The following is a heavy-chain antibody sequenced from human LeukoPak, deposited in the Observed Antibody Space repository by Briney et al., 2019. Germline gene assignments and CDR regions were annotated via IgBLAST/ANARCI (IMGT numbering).Heavy chain of an antibody. Sequence: GGSLRLSCAASGFTFSSYAMHWVRQAPGKGLEWVAVISYDGSNKYYADSVKGRFTISRDNSKNTLYLQMNSLRAEDTAVYYCARGNALYDSSGYHPYYFDYWGQGTLDTVSS. D-gene: IGHD3-22*01. CDR1: GFTFSSYA. V-gene: IGHV3-30*04. CDR3: ARGNALYDSSGYHPYYFDY. J-gene: IGHJ4*02. CDR2: ISYDGSNK.